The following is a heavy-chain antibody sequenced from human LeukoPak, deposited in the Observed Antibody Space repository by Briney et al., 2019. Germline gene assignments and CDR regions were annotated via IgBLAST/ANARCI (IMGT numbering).Heavy chain of an antibody. V-gene: IGHV3-23*01. CDR3: ARGRYNGDYQWDY. CDR2: ISGSGGDT. D-gene: IGHD4-17*01. Sequence: GGSLRLSCAASGFTFNTYAMSWVRQAPGKGLEWVSVISGSGGDTYYADSVKGRFTISRDNSKNTLYLQMNSLRAEDTAVYYCARGRYNGDYQWDYWGEGTLVTVSS. J-gene: IGHJ4*02. CDR1: GFTFNTYA.